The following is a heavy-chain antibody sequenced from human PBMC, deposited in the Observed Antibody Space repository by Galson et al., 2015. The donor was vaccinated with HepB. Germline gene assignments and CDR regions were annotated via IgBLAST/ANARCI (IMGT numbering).Heavy chain of an antibody. Sequence: TLSLTCAVYGGSLSGFYWSWIRQSPGKGLEWIGEINPSGTTNYSPSLKGRVSISPDTSKSQFSLNLSSVTAADTAVYYCARGRQGGAAIWGQGTLVTVSS. D-gene: IGHD2-2*01. J-gene: IGHJ4*02. CDR3: ARGRQGGAAI. CDR1: GGSLSGFY. V-gene: IGHV4-34*01. CDR2: INPSGTT.